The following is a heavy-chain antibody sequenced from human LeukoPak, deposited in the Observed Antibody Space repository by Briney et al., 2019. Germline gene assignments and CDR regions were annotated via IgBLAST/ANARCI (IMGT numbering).Heavy chain of an antibody. J-gene: IGHJ4*02. D-gene: IGHD6-13*01. CDR3: ARDRWQQLVFFDY. V-gene: IGHV3-7*01. CDR2: IKQDGSEK. CDR1: GFTFSSYW. Sequence: GGSLRLSCAASGFTFSSYWMSWVRQAPGKGLEWVANIKQDGSEKYYVDSVKGRFTISRDNAKNSLYLQMNSLRAEDTAVYYCARDRWQQLVFFDYWSQGTLVTVSS.